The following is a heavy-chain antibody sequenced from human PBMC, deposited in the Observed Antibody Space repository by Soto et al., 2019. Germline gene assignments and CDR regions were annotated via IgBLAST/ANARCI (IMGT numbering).Heavy chain of an antibody. J-gene: IGHJ4*02. CDR2: ISGSGGST. V-gene: IGHV3-23*01. D-gene: IGHD1-26*01. CDR1: GFTFSSYA. Sequence: EVQLLESGGGLVQPGGSLRLSCAASGFTFSSYAMSWVRQAPGKGLEWVSAISGSGGSTYYADSVMGRFTISRDNSKNTLYLQMNSLRAEDTAVYYCAKKGGSSGYFDYWGQGTLVTVSS. CDR3: AKKGGSSGYFDY.